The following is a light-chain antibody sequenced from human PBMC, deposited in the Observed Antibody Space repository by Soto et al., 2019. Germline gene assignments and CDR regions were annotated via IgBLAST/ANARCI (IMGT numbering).Light chain of an antibody. CDR1: SSNIGAPFD. CDR3: QSYDNSLSAWV. J-gene: IGLJ3*02. Sequence: QSVLTQPPSVSGAPVQRVTISCSGSSSNIGAPFDVHWYQQVPGSAPKIVIYGNDNRPSGVPGRFSGSKSGTSASLAITGLQAEDEADYFCQSYDNSLSAWVFGGGTKVTVL. CDR2: GND. V-gene: IGLV1-40*01.